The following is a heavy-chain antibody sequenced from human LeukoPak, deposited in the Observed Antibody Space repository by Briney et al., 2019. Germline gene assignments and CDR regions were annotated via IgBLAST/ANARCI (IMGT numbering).Heavy chain of an antibody. CDR1: GGAFSSYA. D-gene: IGHD3-16*02. CDR2: IIPIFGTA. Sequence: SVKVSCKASGGAFSSYAISWVRQAPGQGLEWMGGIIPIFGTANYAQKFQGRVTITADESTSTAYMELSSLRSGDTAVYYYARGKFNDYVWGSYRYDAFDIWGQGTMVTVSS. J-gene: IGHJ3*02. CDR3: ARGKFNDYVWGSYRYDAFDI. V-gene: IGHV1-69*13.